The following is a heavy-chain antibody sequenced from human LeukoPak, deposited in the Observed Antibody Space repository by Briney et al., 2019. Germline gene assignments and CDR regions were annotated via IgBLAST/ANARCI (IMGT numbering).Heavy chain of an antibody. Sequence: SETLSLTCTVSGYSISSGYYWGWIRQPPGKGLEWIGSIYHSGSTYYNPSLKSRVTISVDTSKNQFSLKLSSVTAADTAVYYCAGALAAAGIYYMDVWGKGTTVTVSS. CDR2: IYHSGST. D-gene: IGHD6-13*01. J-gene: IGHJ6*03. CDR1: GYSISSGYY. CDR3: AGALAAAGIYYMDV. V-gene: IGHV4-38-2*02.